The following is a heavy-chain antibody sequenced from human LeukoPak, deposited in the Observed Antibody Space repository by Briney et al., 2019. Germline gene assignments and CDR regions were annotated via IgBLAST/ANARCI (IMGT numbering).Heavy chain of an antibody. CDR2: IYYSVST. V-gene: IGHV4-59*01. Sequence: PSETLSLTCTVSGGSISSYYWSWIRQPPGKGLEWIGYIYYSVSTNYNPSLKSRVTISVDTSKNQFSLNLSSVTAADTDVYYCARDSGYSYGSPSSYIDVWGKGTTVTVSS. J-gene: IGHJ6*03. CDR3: ARDSGYSYGSPSSYIDV. CDR1: GGSISSYY. D-gene: IGHD5-18*01.